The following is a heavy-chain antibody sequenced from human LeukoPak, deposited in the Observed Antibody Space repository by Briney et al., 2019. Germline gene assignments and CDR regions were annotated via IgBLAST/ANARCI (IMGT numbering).Heavy chain of an antibody. CDR3: AKANSDSASRGYFDY. D-gene: IGHD1-26*01. CDR2: IGNSGSTV. J-gene: IGHJ4*02. Sequence: GGSLRLSCVGSGFIFSDYFLTWIRQAPGQSLELISYIGNSGSTVKYADSVQGRFTISRDNSKNSLFLQMNSLRAEDTAVYYCAKANSDSASRGYFDYWGQGTLVTVSS. V-gene: IGHV3-11*01. CDR1: GFIFSDYF.